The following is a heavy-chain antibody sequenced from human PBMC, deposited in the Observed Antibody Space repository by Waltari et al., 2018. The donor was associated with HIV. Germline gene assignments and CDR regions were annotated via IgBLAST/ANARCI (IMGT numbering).Heavy chain of an antibody. J-gene: IGHJ6*02. CDR3: ARDPRSSGYYGMDV. Sequence: EVQLVASGGGLIEPGGSLRASCAASGFTISSNYMSWVSQAPGKGLEWVSVIYSGGSRYYADSVKGRFIISRDNSKNTVSLHMNSLRAEDTAVYYCARDPRSSGYYGMDVWGQGIKVTVSS. D-gene: IGHD1-26*01. V-gene: IGHV3-53*01. CDR2: IYSGGSR. CDR1: GFTISSNY.